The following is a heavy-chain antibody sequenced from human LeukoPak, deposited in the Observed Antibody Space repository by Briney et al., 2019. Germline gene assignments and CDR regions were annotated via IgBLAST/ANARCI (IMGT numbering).Heavy chain of an antibody. J-gene: IGHJ6*03. CDR3: ARDFYYYYYMDV. Sequence: SETLSLTCIVSGGSISSSRDYWAWIRQPPGKGLEWIANIYYSGSTYYSPSLKSRVIISVDTSKNQFSLRLSSVTAADTAVYYCARDFYYYYYMDVWGKGTTVTVSS. CDR1: GGSISSSRDY. V-gene: IGHV4-39*01. CDR2: IYYSGST.